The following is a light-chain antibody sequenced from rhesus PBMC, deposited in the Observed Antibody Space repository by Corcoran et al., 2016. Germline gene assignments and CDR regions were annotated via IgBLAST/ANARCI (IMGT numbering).Light chain of an antibody. Sequence: DIVMTQAPLSLPVTPGEPASISCRSSQSFLDSDDGNTYLDWYLQRPGQSPPLLIYEVSNRASGVPDRFSGSGSGTDFTLKVSRVEAEDVGVYSFMQALASPYTFGQGTKVEIK. CDR3: MQALASPYT. J-gene: IGKJ2*01. CDR2: EVS. CDR1: QSFLDSDDGNTY. V-gene: IGKV2-104*02.